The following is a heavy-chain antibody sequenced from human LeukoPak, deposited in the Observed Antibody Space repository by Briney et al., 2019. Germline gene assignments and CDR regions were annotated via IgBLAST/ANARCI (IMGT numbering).Heavy chain of an antibody. V-gene: IGHV1-69*13. CDR1: GYTFTSYG. D-gene: IGHD4-11*01. CDR3: ATAPGYSLNYYYYMDV. J-gene: IGHJ6*03. Sequence: ASVTVSCKASGYTFTSYGISWVRQAPGQGLEWMGGIIPIFGTANYAQKFQGRVTITADESTSTAYMELSSLRSEDTAVYYCATAPGYSLNYYYYMDVWGKGTTVTISS. CDR2: IIPIFGTA.